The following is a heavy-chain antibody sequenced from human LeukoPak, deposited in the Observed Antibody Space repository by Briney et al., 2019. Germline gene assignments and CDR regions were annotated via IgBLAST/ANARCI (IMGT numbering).Heavy chain of an antibody. CDR2: ISSSSSYI. J-gene: IGHJ4*02. CDR1: EFTFSSYN. V-gene: IGHV3-21*01. D-gene: IGHD3-22*01. CDR3: ARDYYYDSSGTPRDY. Sequence: ETGGSLRLSCAASEFTFSSYNMNWVRQAPGKGLEWVSSISSSSSYIYYADSVKGRFTISRDNAKNSLYLQMNSLRAEDTAVYYCARDYYYDSSGTPRDYWGQGTLVTVSS.